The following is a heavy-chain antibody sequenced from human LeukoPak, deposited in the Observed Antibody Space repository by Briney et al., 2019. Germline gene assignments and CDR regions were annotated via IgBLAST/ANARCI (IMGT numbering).Heavy chain of an antibody. D-gene: IGHD1-1*01. CDR3: ARARVRRWFDP. J-gene: IGHJ5*02. CDR2: INHSGST. CDR1: SGSFSGYY. Sequence: SETLSLTCVVYSGSFSGYYWSWLRQPPGKGLEWIGEINHSGSTNYNPSLKSRVTISVDTSKNQFSLKLSSVTAADTAVYYWARARVRRWFDPWGQGTLVTVSS. V-gene: IGHV4-34*01.